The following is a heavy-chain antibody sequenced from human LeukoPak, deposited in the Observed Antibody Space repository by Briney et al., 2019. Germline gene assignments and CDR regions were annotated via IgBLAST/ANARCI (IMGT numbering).Heavy chain of an antibody. V-gene: IGHV4-59*01. Sequence: SETLSLTCTISGGSISSYYWSWIRQPPGKGLEWIGYIYYSGSTNYNPSLKSRVTISVDTSKNQFSLKLSSVTAADTAVYYCARDSRGSGSGSDYWGQGTLVTVSS. CDR1: GGSISSYY. CDR3: ARDSRGSGSGSDY. J-gene: IGHJ4*02. CDR2: IYYSGST. D-gene: IGHD3-10*01.